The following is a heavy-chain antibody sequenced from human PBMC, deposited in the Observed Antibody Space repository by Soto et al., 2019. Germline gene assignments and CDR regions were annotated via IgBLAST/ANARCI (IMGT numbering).Heavy chain of an antibody. V-gene: IGHV2-26*04. CDR1: GFSLSNAGLG. Sequence: QVTVKESGPVLVKPTETLTLTCTVSGFSLSNAGLGVSWIRQPPGKALEWLAHIFSNDEKSYSTSLKSRLTISXDXXKSHVVLIMTNMDPVDTATYYCASTSSTSWYWFDPWGQGTLVTVSS. CDR3: ASTSSTSWYWFDP. D-gene: IGHD6-13*01. J-gene: IGHJ5*02. CDR2: IFSNDEK.